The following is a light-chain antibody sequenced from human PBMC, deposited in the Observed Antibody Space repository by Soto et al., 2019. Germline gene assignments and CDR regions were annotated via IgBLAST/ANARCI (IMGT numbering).Light chain of an antibody. V-gene: IGKV3-15*01. Sequence: EVLMTQSPATLSVSPGERATLSCTASQSVGSNLAWYQQIPGQAPRLLIYGAFIRATGIPARFSGSGSGTEFTLTINSLQSEDFADYYCQQYHNWPPWTFGQGTKVEIK. J-gene: IGKJ1*01. CDR2: GAF. CDR1: QSVGSN. CDR3: QQYHNWPPWT.